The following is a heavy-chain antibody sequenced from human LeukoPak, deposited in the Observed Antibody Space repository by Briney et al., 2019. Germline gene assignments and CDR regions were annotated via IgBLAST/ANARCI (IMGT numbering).Heavy chain of an antibody. D-gene: IGHD2-2*02. J-gene: IGHJ4*02. CDR3: AKDITGYTYYFDY. CDR2: ISWNSGSI. V-gene: IGHV3-9*01. CDR1: GFTFDDYA. Sequence: GGSLRLSCAASGFTFDDYAMHWVRQAPGKGLEWVSVISWNSGSIGYADSVKGRFTISRDNAKNSLYLQMNSLRAEDTALYYCAKDITGYTYYFDYWGQGTLVTVSS.